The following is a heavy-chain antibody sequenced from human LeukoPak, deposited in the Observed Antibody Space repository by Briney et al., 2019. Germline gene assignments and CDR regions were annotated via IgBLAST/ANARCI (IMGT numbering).Heavy chain of an antibody. V-gene: IGHV4-4*07. CDR2: IYTSGST. CDR3: ARDLVRYCSSTSCYERQDAFDI. CDR1: GGSISSYY. J-gene: IGHJ3*02. D-gene: IGHD2-2*01. Sequence: SETLSLTCTVSGGSISSYYWSWIRQPAGKGLEWIGRIYTSGSTNYNPSLKSRVTMSVDTSKNQFSLKLSSVTAADTAVYYCARDLVRYCSSTSCYERQDAFDIWGQGTMVTVSS.